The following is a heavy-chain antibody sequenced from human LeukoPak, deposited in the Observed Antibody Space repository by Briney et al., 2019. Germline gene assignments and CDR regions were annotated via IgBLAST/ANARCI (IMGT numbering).Heavy chain of an antibody. D-gene: IGHD3-9*01. V-gene: IGHV3-33*01. J-gene: IGHJ6*02. CDR1: AFTLSSFG. CDR3: ARVANITTFGMDV. Sequence: GRSLRLSCAASAFTLSSFGMHWVRQAPGKGLEWVAVIWYDGSKKYYAESVKGRFTISRDNSKNTLYLQMNSLRAEDTAAYYCARVANITTFGMDVWGQGTTVTVSS. CDR2: IWYDGSKK.